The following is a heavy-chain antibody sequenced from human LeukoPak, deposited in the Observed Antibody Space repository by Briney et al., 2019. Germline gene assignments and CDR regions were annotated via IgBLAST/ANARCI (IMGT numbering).Heavy chain of an antibody. Sequence: GGSLRLSCAASGFTFSRYAMSWVRQAPGKGLEWVSTFGNSAHYADSMKGRFTISRDNSKNTLYLQMNSLRADDTAVYYCANHGVYSGSYSMDVWGQGTTVIVSS. V-gene: IGHV3-23*01. CDR1: GFTFSRYA. D-gene: IGHD1-26*01. CDR3: ANHGVYSGSYSMDV. CDR2: FGNSA. J-gene: IGHJ6*02.